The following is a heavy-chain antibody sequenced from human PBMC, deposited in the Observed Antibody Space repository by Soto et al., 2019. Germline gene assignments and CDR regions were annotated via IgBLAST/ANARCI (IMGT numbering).Heavy chain of an antibody. Sequence: SETLSLTCTVSGGSISSSSYYLGGIRQPPGKGLEWIGSIYYSGSTYYNPSLKIRVTISVDTSKNQFSLKLSSVTAADTAVYCCARGLSGYAIDAFDIWGQGTMVTVSS. CDR2: IYYSGST. CDR1: GGSISSSSYY. D-gene: IGHD5-18*01. V-gene: IGHV4-39*01. J-gene: IGHJ3*02. CDR3: ARGLSGYAIDAFDI.